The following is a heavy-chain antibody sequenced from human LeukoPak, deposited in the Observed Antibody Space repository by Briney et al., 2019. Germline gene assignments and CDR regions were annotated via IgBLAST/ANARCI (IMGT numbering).Heavy chain of an antibody. CDR1: GFTFSSYA. J-gene: IGHJ5*02. CDR2: ISYDGSNK. V-gene: IGHV3-30*04. D-gene: IGHD3-10*01. Sequence: PGGSLRLSCAASGFTFSSYAMHWVRQAPGKGLEWVAVISYDGSNKYYADSVKGRFTISGDNSKSTLYLQMNSLRAEDTAVYYCAREHYYGSGSSGGFDPWGQGTLVTVSS. CDR3: AREHYYGSGSSGGFDP.